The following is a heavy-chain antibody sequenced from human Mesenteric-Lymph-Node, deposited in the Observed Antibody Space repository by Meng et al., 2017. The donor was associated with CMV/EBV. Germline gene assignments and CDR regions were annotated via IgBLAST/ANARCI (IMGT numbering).Heavy chain of an antibody. D-gene: IGHD3-3*01. CDR1: GDSITTGFYY. J-gene: IGHJ4*02. CDR2: IYYSGST. Sequence: SETLSLTCSVSGDSITTGFYYWGWIRQPPGKGLEWIGSIYYSGSTYYNPSLKSRVTISVDTSKNQFSLKLSSVTAADTAVYYCARVGYYDFWSGFYSFDYWGQGTLVTVSS. V-gene: IGHV4-39*07. CDR3: ARVGYYDFWSGFYSFDY.